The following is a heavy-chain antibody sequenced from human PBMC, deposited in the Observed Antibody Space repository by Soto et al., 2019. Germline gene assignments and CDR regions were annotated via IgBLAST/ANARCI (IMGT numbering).Heavy chain of an antibody. CDR2: MYNSGST. J-gene: IGHJ6*02. CDR3: ARVYCTSSRCYGWGRDYGMDV. D-gene: IGHD2-2*01. Sequence: QVQLQESGPRLVKPSETLSLTCSVSGGPISRYYWSWIRQPPGKGLEWIGYMYNSGSTNYNPALKSRVTISVDTSKNQLSLKLSSVTAADTAVYYCARVYCTSSRCYGWGRDYGMDVWGQGTTVSVSS. V-gene: IGHV4-59*01. CDR1: GGPISRYY.